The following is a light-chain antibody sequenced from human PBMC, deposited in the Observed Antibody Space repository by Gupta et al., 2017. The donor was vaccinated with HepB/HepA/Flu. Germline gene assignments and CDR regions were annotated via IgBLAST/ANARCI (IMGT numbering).Light chain of an antibody. CDR2: KAS. J-gene: IGKJ1*01. V-gene: IGKV1-5*03. CDR1: QSISSW. Sequence: DIQLTQSPSTLSASVGDRVTITCRASQSISSWLAWYQQKPGKAPKPLIYKASSLESGVPSRFSGSGSGTEFTLTISSLQPDEFATYYCQQYNSYPWTCGQGTKVEIK. CDR3: QQYNSYPWT.